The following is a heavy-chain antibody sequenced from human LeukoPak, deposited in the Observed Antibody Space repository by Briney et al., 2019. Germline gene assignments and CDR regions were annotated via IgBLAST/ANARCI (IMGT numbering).Heavy chain of an antibody. CDR1: GYTFTSYY. CDR2: INPSGGST. J-gene: IGHJ3*02. D-gene: IGHD5-24*01. V-gene: IGHV1-46*01. Sequence: ASVKVSCKASGYTFTSYYMHWVRQAPGQGLEWMGTINPSGGSTSYAQKFQGRVTMTRDTSTSTVYMELSSLRSEDTAVYYCARGVEMATNGGAFDIWGQGTMVAVSS. CDR3: ARGVEMATNGGAFDI.